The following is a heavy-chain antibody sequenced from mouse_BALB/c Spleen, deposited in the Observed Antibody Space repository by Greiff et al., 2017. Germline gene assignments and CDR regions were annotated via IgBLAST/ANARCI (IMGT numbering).Heavy chain of an antibody. Sequence: EVMLVESGGGLVQPGGSRKLSCAASGFSFSSFGMHWVRQAPEKGLEWVAYISSGSSTIYYADTVKGRFTISRDNPKNTLFLQMTSLRSEDTAMYYCARSPTGTRLDWYFDVWCAGTTVTVSS. CDR2: ISSGSSTI. CDR1: GFSFSSFG. D-gene: IGHD4-1*02. V-gene: IGHV5-17*02. J-gene: IGHJ1*01. CDR3: ARSPTGTRLDWYFDV.